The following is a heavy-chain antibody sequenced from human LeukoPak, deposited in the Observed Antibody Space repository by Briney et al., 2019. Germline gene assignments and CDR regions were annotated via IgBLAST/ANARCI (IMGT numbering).Heavy chain of an antibody. V-gene: IGHV1-8*01. D-gene: IGHD6-13*01. CDR3: ARDRSSSWYTQFDY. J-gene: IGHJ4*02. Sequence: GASVKASCKAPGYTFTSYDINWVRQATGQGLEWMGWMNPNSGNTGYAQKFQGRVTMTRNTSISTAYMELSSLRSEDTAVYYCARDRSSSWYTQFDYWGQGTLVTVSS. CDR1: GYTFTSYD. CDR2: MNPNSGNT.